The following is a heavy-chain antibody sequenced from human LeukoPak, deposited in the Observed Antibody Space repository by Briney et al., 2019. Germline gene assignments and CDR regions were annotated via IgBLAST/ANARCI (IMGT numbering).Heavy chain of an antibody. J-gene: IGHJ4*02. Sequence: PGGSLRLSCTASGFGFSNSFMSWIRQAPGKGLEWISYISSRSTTIYYADSVKGRFTISRDNAKNTVYLQMNNLRVDDTAVFYCGKGSLAVPATPLDFWGQGTLVTVSS. CDR3: GKGSLAVPATPLDF. V-gene: IGHV3-11*01. CDR2: ISSRSTTI. D-gene: IGHD2-15*01. CDR1: GFGFSNSF.